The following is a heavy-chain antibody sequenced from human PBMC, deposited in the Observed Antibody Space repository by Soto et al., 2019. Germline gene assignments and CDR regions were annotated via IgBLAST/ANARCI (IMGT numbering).Heavy chain of an antibody. V-gene: IGHV4-31*03. Sequence: PSETLSLTCTVSGGSISSGGYYWSWIRQHPGKGLEWIGYIYYSGSTYYNPSLKSRVTISVDTSKNQFSLKLSSVTAADTAVYYCARWLSDYYDSSGYYRSYGMDVWGQGTTVTVS. D-gene: IGHD3-22*01. CDR1: GGSISSGGYY. CDR3: ARWLSDYYDSSGYYRSYGMDV. J-gene: IGHJ6*02. CDR2: IYYSGST.